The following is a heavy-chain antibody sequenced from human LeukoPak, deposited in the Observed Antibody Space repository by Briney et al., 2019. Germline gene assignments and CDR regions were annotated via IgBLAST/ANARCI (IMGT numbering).Heavy chain of an antibody. D-gene: IGHD3-10*01. CDR1: GYTFTSYG. CDR3: ARVDAYGSGATLGFDP. Sequence: ASVKVSCKASGYTFTSYGISWVRQAPGQGLEWMGIINPSGGSTSYAQKFQGRVTMTRDTSTSTVYMELSSLRSEDTAVYYCARVDAYGSGATLGFDPWGQGTLVTVSS. V-gene: IGHV1-46*01. J-gene: IGHJ5*02. CDR2: INPSGGST.